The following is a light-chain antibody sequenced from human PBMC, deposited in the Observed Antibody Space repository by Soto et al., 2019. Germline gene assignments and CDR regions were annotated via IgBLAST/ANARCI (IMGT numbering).Light chain of an antibody. CDR1: SSDVGGYHY. V-gene: IGLV2-14*03. Sequence: QSVLTQPASVSESPGQSITISCTGTSSDVGGYHYVSWYQQHPGKAPKLMIYEVSERPSGVSNRFSGSKSGNTASLTISGLQPEDEADYYCSSYTRASTVVFGGGTQLTVL. CDR2: EVS. CDR3: SSYTRASTVV. J-gene: IGLJ2*01.